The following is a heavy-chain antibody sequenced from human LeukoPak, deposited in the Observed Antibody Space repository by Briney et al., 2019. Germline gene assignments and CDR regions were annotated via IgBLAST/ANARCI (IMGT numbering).Heavy chain of an antibody. Sequence: GGSLRLSCAASGFTFSSYAMHWVRQAPGKGLEWVAVISYDGSNKYYADSVKGRFTISRDNSKNTLYLQMNSLRAEDTAVYYCAKAAHYGGNSAFDIWGQGTMVTVSS. D-gene: IGHD4-23*01. CDR3: AKAAHYGGNSAFDI. V-gene: IGHV3-30-3*01. CDR2: ISYDGSNK. CDR1: GFTFSSYA. J-gene: IGHJ3*02.